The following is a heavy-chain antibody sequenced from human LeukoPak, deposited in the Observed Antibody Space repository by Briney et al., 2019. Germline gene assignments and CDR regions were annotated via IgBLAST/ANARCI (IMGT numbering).Heavy chain of an antibody. V-gene: IGHV4-59*08. CDR3: ARGRAETTVTTWDYYYYMDV. Sequence: SETLSLTCTVSGGSISSYYWSWIRQPPGKGLEWIGYIYYSGSTNYNPSLKSRVTISVDTSKNQFSLKLSSVTAADTAVYYCARGRAETTVTTWDYYYYMDVWGKGTTVTVSS. CDR1: GGSISSYY. J-gene: IGHJ6*03. CDR2: IYYSGST. D-gene: IGHD4-17*01.